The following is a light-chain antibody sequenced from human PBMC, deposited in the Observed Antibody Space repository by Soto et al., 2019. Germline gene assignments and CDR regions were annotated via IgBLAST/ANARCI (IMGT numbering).Light chain of an antibody. CDR2: AAS. CDR1: EDISTW. J-gene: IGKJ5*01. CDR3: QHADSFPLIT. V-gene: IGKV1-12*01. Sequence: IQMTPSPSSVSASAVDRVTITGRSSEDISTWLAWYQQKPGKAPKLLIYAASSLQSGVPSRFSGSGAATDFTLTISSLQPEDFATYYCQHADSFPLITFGQGTRLEIK.